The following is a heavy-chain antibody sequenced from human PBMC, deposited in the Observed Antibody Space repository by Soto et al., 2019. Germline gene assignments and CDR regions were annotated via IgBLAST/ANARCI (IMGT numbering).Heavy chain of an antibody. CDR1: GYTFTSYG. CDR3: ARVPITMVRGVYYYYGMDV. V-gene: IGHV1-18*01. Sequence: ASVKVSCKASGYTFTSYGISWVRQAPGQGLEWMGWISAYNGNTNYAQKLQGRVTMTTDTSTSTAYMELRSLRSDDTAVYYCARVPITMVRGVYYYYGMDVWGQGTTVTVSS. D-gene: IGHD3-10*01. J-gene: IGHJ6*02. CDR2: ISAYNGNT.